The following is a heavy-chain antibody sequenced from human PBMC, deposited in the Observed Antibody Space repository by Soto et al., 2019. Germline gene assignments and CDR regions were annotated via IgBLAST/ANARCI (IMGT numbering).Heavy chain of an antibody. CDR2: IYPGDADT. Sequence: LGESLKISCKGSGYSFTSYWIGWVRQMPGKGLEWMGIIYPGDADTRYSPSFQGQVTISADKSISTAYLQWSSLKASDTAMYYCARTSAAGKYYYGMDVGGQGTTVTAS. D-gene: IGHD6-13*01. CDR1: GYSFTSYW. J-gene: IGHJ6*02. CDR3: ARTSAAGKYYYGMDV. V-gene: IGHV5-51*01.